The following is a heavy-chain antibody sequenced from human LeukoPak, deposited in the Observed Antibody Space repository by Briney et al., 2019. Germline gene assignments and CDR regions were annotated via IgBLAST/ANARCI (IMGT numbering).Heavy chain of an antibody. J-gene: IGHJ4*02. V-gene: IGHV3-49*04. CDR1: GFTFGDYA. D-gene: IGHD5-24*01. Sequence: PGRSLRLSCTASGFTFGDYAMSWVRQAPGKGLEWVGFIRSKAYGGATEYAASVKGRFTISRDDSKSIAYLQMNSLKTEDTAVYYCTQSRDGYRNQGHYWGQGTLVTVSS. CDR3: TQSRDGYRNQGHY. CDR2: IRSKAYGGAT.